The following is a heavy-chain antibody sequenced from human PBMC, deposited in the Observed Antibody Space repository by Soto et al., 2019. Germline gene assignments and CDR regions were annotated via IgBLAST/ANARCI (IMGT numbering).Heavy chain of an antibody. Sequence: ASVKVSCKVSGYTLTELSMHWVRQAPGKGLEWMGGFDPEDGETIYAQRFQGRVTMTEDTSTDTAYMELSSLRSEDTAVYYCATGHEDYYYDSSGYYGWLDYWGQGTLVTVSS. D-gene: IGHD3-22*01. V-gene: IGHV1-24*01. CDR2: FDPEDGET. CDR1: GYTLTELS. J-gene: IGHJ4*02. CDR3: ATGHEDYYYDSSGYYGWLDY.